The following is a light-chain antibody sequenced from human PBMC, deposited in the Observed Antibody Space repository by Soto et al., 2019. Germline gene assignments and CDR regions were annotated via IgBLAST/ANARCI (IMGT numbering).Light chain of an antibody. Sequence: EIGLTHSPGTVSLSPRERATRSCRASQSISVTYLAWYQQKPGQAPRLLIYTTSIRATGIPDRFSGSGSGTHFTLTISSLQPEDFAPYYCQQANAFPLTFGQGTRLEIK. CDR2: TTS. CDR1: QSISVTY. CDR3: QQANAFPLT. V-gene: IGKV3-20*01. J-gene: IGKJ5*01.